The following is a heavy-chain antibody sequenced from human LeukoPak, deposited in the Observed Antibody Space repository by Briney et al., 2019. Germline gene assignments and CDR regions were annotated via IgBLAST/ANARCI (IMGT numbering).Heavy chain of an antibody. CDR3: AKDSRVLLWFGVSGV. CDR1: GFTFSSYA. J-gene: IGHJ6*04. V-gene: IGHV3-23*01. CDR2: ISGSGGST. D-gene: IGHD3-10*01. Sequence: GGSLRLSCAASGFTFSSYAMSWFRQAPGKGLEWVSAISGSGGSTYYADSVKGRFTISRDNSKNTLYLQMNRLRAEDTAVYYCAKDSRVLLWFGVSGVWGKGTTVTVSS.